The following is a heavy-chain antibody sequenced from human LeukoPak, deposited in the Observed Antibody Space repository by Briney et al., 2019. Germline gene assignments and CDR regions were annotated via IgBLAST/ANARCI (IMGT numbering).Heavy chain of an antibody. Sequence: GGSLRLSCAASGFTFSSYSMNWVRQAPGKGLEWVSSISSSSSYIYYADSVKGRFTISRDKAKNSLYLQMNSLRAEDTAVYYCARLYGDYHFDYWGQGTLVTVSS. D-gene: IGHD4-17*01. CDR3: ARLYGDYHFDY. V-gene: IGHV3-21*01. CDR1: GFTFSSYS. CDR2: ISSSSSYI. J-gene: IGHJ4*02.